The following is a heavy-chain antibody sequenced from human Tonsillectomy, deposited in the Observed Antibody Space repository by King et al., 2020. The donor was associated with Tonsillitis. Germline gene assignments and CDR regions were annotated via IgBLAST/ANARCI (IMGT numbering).Heavy chain of an antibody. CDR3: ARGDRFLEWSRGWFDP. CDR2: MNPNSGNT. D-gene: IGHD3-3*01. CDR1: GYTFTSYD. J-gene: IGHJ5*02. V-gene: IGHV1-8*01. Sequence: QLVQSGAEVKKPGASVKVSCKASGYTFTSYDINWVRQATGQGLEWMGWMNPNSGNTGCAQKFQGRVTMTSNTSISTAYMELSSLRSEDTAVYYCARGDRFLEWSRGWFDPWGQGTLVTVSS.